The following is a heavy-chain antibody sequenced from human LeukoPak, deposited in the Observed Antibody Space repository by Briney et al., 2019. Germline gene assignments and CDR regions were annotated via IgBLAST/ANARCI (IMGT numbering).Heavy chain of an antibody. V-gene: IGHV1-46*01. J-gene: IGHJ5*02. CDR3: ATVDWNDLWFDP. D-gene: IGHD1-1*01. CDR1: GHTFTSYY. Sequence: GASVKVSCKASGHTFTSYYLHWVRQAPGQGLEWMGIINPSGGSTNYAQKFQGRVTMTEDTSTDTAYMELSSLRSEDTAVYYCATVDWNDLWFDPWGQGTLVTVSS. CDR2: INPSGGST.